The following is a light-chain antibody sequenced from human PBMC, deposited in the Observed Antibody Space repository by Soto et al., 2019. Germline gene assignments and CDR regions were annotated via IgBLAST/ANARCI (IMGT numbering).Light chain of an antibody. J-gene: IGLJ1*01. CDR1: SSDIGADNY. Sequence: QSVLTQPPSVSAAPGQEVTISCTGVSSDIGADNYVSWYQQHPGKAPKLMIYEVSNRPSGVSGRFSGSKSGNTASLTISGLQADDEADYYCSSYTTNSAPFVFGTGTKVTVL. V-gene: IGLV2-14*01. CDR3: SSYTTNSAPFV. CDR2: EVS.